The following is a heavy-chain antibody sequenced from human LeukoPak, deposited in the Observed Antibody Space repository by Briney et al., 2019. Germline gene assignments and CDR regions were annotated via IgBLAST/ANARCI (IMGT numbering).Heavy chain of an antibody. CDR2: MSYSGST. V-gene: IGHV4-39*07. D-gene: IGHD6-13*01. Sequence: PSETLSLTCTVSGDSITTSTFYWGWIRQPPGKGLEWIGSMSYSGSTYYSPSLKSRVTISLDTSKKQFSLKLSSVTAADTAVYYCARDGRITWFFYWGQGTLVTVSS. CDR3: ARDGRITWFFY. CDR1: GDSITTSTFY. J-gene: IGHJ4*02.